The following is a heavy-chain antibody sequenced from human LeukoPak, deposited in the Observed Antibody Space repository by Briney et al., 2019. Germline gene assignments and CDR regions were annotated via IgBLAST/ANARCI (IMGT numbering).Heavy chain of an antibody. D-gene: IGHD1-26*01. CDR1: GYTFTGYQ. V-gene: IGHV1-2*06. CDR2: INPNSGGT. CDR3: ARDMVSGGSYSTRFDY. Sequence: ASVKVSCKASGYTFTGYQIHWVRQAPGQGLEWMGRINPNSGGTNYAQKFQGRVTMTRDTSISTAYMELGGLTSDDTAVYYCARDMVSGGSYSTRFDYWGQGTLVTVSS. J-gene: IGHJ4*02.